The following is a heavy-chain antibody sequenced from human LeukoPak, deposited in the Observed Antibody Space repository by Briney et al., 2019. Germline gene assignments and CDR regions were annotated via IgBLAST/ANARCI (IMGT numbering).Heavy chain of an antibody. D-gene: IGHD6-19*01. V-gene: IGHV3-23*01. Sequence: GGSLRLSCAASGFTFSSYAMSWVRQAPGKGLEWVSAISGSGGSTYYADSVKGRFTISRNNSKNTLYLQMNSLRAEDTAVYYCAIISGWYFDPTDYWGQGTLVTVSS. CDR2: ISGSGGST. CDR1: GFTFSSYA. CDR3: AIISGWYFDPTDY. J-gene: IGHJ4*02.